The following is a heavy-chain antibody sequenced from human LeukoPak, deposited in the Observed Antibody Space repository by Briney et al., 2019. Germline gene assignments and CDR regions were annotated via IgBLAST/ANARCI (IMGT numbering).Heavy chain of an antibody. D-gene: IGHD2-15*01. Sequence: GASVKVSCKASGYTFTGYYMYWVRQAPGRGLEWMGRINPNSGGTDYAQNFQGRVTMTRDTSISTAYMELSRLRSDDKAVYYCARGYCSGGTCYLVENWFDPWGQGTLVTVSS. V-gene: IGHV1-2*06. CDR1: GYTFTGYY. CDR3: ARGYCSGGTCYLVENWFDP. CDR2: INPNSGGT. J-gene: IGHJ5*02.